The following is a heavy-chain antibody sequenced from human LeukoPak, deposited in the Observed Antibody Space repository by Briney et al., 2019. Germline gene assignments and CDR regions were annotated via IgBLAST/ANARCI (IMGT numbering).Heavy chain of an antibody. J-gene: IGHJ1*01. D-gene: IGHD3-22*01. CDR1: GFSFDEYT. V-gene: IGHV3-43*01. CDR3: ARGGYFDSSGYYGYFQH. CDR2: IHWNAASS. Sequence: TGGSLRLSCSASGFSFDEYTMHWVRQAPGKGLEWVSLIHWNAASSYYADSVRGRFTISRDNNKNSLYLQMHTLRPEDTALYYCARGGYFDSSGYYGYFQHWGQGTPVTVSS.